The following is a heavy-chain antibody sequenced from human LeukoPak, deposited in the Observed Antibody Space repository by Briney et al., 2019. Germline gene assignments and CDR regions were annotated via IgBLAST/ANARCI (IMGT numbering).Heavy chain of an antibody. V-gene: IGHV3-30-3*01. Sequence: GGSLRLSCAASGFTFSSYAMHWVRQAPGKGLEWVAVISYDGSNKYYADSVKGRFTISRDNSKNTLYLQMNSLRAEDTAVYYCAKDHYYDSSGYYPYWGQGTLVTVSS. CDR2: ISYDGSNK. J-gene: IGHJ4*02. D-gene: IGHD3-22*01. CDR3: AKDHYYDSSGYYPY. CDR1: GFTFSSYA.